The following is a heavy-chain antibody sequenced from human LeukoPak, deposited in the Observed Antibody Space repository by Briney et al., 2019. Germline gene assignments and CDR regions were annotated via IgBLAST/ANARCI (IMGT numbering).Heavy chain of an antibody. V-gene: IGHV4-31*03. D-gene: IGHD1-14*01. CDR1: GGSISSGGYS. Sequence: SETLSLTCTVSGGSISSGGYSWSWIRQHPGKGLEWIGYIYYSGSTYYNPSLKSRVTISVDTSKNQFSLKLSSVTAADTAVYYCARGLNRVPAYWGQGTLVTVSS. J-gene: IGHJ4*02. CDR3: ARGLNRVPAY. CDR2: IYYSGST.